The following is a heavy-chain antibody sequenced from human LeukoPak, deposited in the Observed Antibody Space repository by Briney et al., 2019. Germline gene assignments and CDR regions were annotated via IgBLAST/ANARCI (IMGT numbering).Heavy chain of an antibody. CDR1: GGSISSRSYY. Sequence: PSETLSLTCSVSGGSISSRSYYWGWIRQPPGKGLEWIGSIYYSGSTYYNPSLKSRVTISVDTSKNQFSLKLSSVTAADTAVYYCARVGGYYYYYYMDVWGKGTTVTVSS. J-gene: IGHJ6*03. CDR2: IYYSGST. CDR3: ARVGGYYYYYYMDV. D-gene: IGHD3-16*01. V-gene: IGHV4-39*07.